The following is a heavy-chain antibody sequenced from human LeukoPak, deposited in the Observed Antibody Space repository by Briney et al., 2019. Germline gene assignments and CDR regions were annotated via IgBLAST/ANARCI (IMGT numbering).Heavy chain of an antibody. J-gene: IGHJ4*02. CDR3: ARERLPLSEAVAGTPFDY. Sequence: ASVKVSCKASGYTFTGYYMHWVRQAPGQGLGWMGWINPNSGGTNYAQKFQGRVTMTRDTSISTAYMELSRLRSDDTAVYYCARERLPLSEAVAGTPFDYWGQGTLVTVSS. D-gene: IGHD6-19*01. V-gene: IGHV1-2*02. CDR1: GYTFTGYY. CDR2: INPNSGGT.